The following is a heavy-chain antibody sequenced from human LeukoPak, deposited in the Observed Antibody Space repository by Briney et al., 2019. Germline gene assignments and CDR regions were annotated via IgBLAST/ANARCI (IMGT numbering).Heavy chain of an antibody. Sequence: ASVKVSCKASGYTFTGYYMHWVRQAPGQGLEWMGWINPNSGGTNYAQKFQGRVTMTRDTSISTAYMELSRLRSDDTAVYYCARDEGKPDYYDSSGYFVHWGQGTLVTVSS. CDR1: GYTFTGYY. J-gene: IGHJ4*02. CDR2: INPNSGGT. D-gene: IGHD3-22*01. V-gene: IGHV1-2*02. CDR3: ARDEGKPDYYDSSGYFVH.